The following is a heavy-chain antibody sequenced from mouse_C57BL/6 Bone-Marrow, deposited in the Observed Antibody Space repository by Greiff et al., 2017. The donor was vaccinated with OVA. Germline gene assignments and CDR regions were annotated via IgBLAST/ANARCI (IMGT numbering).Heavy chain of an antibody. V-gene: IGHV1-82*01. Sequence: QVQLQQSGPELVKPGASVKISCKASGYAFSSSWMNWVKQRPGKGLEWIGRIYPGDGDTKYNGKFKGKATLTADKSSSTAYMQLSSLTSEDSAVYFCARPRRGFAYWGQGTLVTVSA. CDR2: IYPGDGDT. CDR3: ARPRRGFAY. CDR1: GYAFSSSW. J-gene: IGHJ3*01.